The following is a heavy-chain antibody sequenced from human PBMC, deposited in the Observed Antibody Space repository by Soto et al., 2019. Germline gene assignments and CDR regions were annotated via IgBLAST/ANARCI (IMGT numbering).Heavy chain of an antibody. V-gene: IGHV3-33*01. CDR2: IWSEGNNR. D-gene: IGHD1-1*01. CDR3: VRGDNWNDEASDY. CDR1: GFMFSNHG. Sequence: PGGSLRLSCAASGFMFSNHGMHWVRQAPGKGLEWVAVIWSEGNNRYYADSVKGRFTISRDNSKNTLYLQMNSLRAEDTAVYYCVRGDNWNDEASDYWGQGTLVTVSS. J-gene: IGHJ4*02.